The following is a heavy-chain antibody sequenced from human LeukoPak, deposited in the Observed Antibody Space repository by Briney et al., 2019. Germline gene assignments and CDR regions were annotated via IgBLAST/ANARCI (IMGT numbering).Heavy chain of an antibody. CDR2: ISGSGSTI. D-gene: IGHD6-19*01. CDR1: GFTFSSYE. J-gene: IGHJ4*02. CDR3: ARGGQWLAPEYYFDY. V-gene: IGHV3-48*03. Sequence: GGSLRLSCAASGFTFSSYEMNWVRQAPGKGLEWVAYISGSGSTIYYADSVKGRFTISRDNAKNSLYLQMNSLRAEDTAVYYCARGGQWLAPEYYFDYWGQGTLVTVSS.